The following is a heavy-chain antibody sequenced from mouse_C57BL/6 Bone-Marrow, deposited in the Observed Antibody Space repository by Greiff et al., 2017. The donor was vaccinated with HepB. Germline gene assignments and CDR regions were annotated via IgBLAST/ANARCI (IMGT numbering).Heavy chain of an antibody. CDR3: EGSSYGYYAMDY. Sequence: VMLVESGAELAKPGASVKLSCKASGYTFTSYWMHWVKQRPGQGLEWIGYINPSSGYTKYNQKFKDKATLTADKSSSTAYMQLSSLTYEDSAVYYCEGSSYGYYAMDYWGQGTSVTVSS. CDR2: INPSSGYT. CDR1: GYTFTSYW. D-gene: IGHD1-1*01. J-gene: IGHJ4*01. V-gene: IGHV1-7*01.